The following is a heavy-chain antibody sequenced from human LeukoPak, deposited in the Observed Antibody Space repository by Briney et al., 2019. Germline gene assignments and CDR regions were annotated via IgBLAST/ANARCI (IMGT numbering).Heavy chain of an antibody. CDR1: GFTFSTYW. J-gene: IGHJ6*03. D-gene: IGHD6-19*01. V-gene: IGHV3-74*01. CDR3: ARDYSSGWYRVQDYYYMDV. Sequence: GGSLRLSCAASGFTFSTYWMHWVRQTPGKGLLWVSRINSDGSETTYADSVKGRFTISRDNAKNTLYLQMNSLRAEDTAVYYCARDYSSGWYRVQDYYYMDVWGKGTTVTVSS. CDR2: INSDGSET.